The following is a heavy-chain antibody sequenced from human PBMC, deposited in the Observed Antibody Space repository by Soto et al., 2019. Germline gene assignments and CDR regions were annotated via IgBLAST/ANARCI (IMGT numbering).Heavy chain of an antibody. CDR3: ARQPWGIAARPYNWFDP. CDR2: IYYSGST. J-gene: IGHJ5*02. Sequence: QLQLQESGPGLVKPSETLSLTCTVSGGSISSSSYYWGWIRQPPGNGLEWIGSIYYSGSTYYNPPLKSRVTISVDTAKNQVSLKLSAVTAADTAVYYCARQPWGIAARPYNWFDPWGQGTLVTVSS. CDR1: GGSISSSSYY. D-gene: IGHD6-6*01. V-gene: IGHV4-39*01.